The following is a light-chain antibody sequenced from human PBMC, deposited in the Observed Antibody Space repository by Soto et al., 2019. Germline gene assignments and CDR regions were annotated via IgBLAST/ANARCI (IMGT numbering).Light chain of an antibody. V-gene: IGKV1-27*01. CDR2: AAS. CDR3: QKYNSAPWT. Sequence: DIQMTQSPSSLSASVGDKVTITCRASQGISNYLAWYQQKPGKVPKLLIYAASTLQSGVPSRFSGSGSGTEFTLTISSLQPEDVASYYCQKYNSAPWTFGQGTKVEIK. J-gene: IGKJ1*01. CDR1: QGISNY.